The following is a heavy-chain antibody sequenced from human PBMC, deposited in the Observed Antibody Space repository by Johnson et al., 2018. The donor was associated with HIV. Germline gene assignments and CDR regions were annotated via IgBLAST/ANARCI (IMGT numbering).Heavy chain of an antibody. CDR3: ARERRLASNAFDI. CDR1: GFTFSSYS. J-gene: IGHJ3*02. CDR2: ISYDGSNK. Sequence: QVQLVESGGGVVQPGRSLRLSCAASGFTFSSYSMHWVRQAPGKGLEWVAVISYDGSNKYYVDSVKGRFTISRDNSKNTLYLQMNSLRAEDTAVYYCARERRLASNAFDIWGQGTMVTVSS. V-gene: IGHV3-30*14.